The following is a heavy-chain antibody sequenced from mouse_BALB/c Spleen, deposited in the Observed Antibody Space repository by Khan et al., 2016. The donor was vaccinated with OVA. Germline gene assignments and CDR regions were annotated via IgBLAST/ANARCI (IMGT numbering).Heavy chain of an antibody. Sequence: EVQLLESGPGLVKPSQSLSLTCTVTGYSITSGDVWNVIRQFPGNKLEWMCYISYSGGTNYNPSLKSRISLTRDTSKNQFFLQLNSVTTEDTATYYCARTAGIKYWGQGTTLTVAS. D-gene: IGHD1-2*01. CDR3: ARTAGIKY. CDR1: GYSITSGDV. J-gene: IGHJ2*01. V-gene: IGHV3-2*02. CDR2: ISYSGGT.